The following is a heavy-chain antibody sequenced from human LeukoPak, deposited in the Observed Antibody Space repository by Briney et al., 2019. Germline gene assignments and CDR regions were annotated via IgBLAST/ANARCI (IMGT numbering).Heavy chain of an antibody. Sequence: GGSLRLSCAASGFTFSSYWMTWVRQAPGKGLEWVANIKQDGSEKYYVDSVKGRFTISRDNAKNSLYLQMNSLRAEDTAVYYCARDRLLPIDIFDYWGQGTLVTVSS. CDR1: GFTFSSYW. J-gene: IGHJ4*02. V-gene: IGHV3-7*03. CDR2: IKQDGSEK. D-gene: IGHD6-25*01. CDR3: ARDRLLPIDIFDY.